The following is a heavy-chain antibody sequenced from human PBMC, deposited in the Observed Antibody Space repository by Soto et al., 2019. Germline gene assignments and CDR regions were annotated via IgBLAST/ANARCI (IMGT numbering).Heavy chain of an antibody. D-gene: IGHD1-1*01. CDR1: GDSVSSNSAA. J-gene: IGHJ6*02. V-gene: IGHV6-1*01. Sequence: PSQTLSLPCAISGDSVSSNSAAWNWIRQSPSRGLEWLGRTYYRSKWYNDYAVSVKSRITINPDTSKNQFSLQLNSVTPEDTAVYYCARVGPRYKQNYYYGMDVWGQGTTVTVSS. CDR2: TYYRSKWYN. CDR3: ARVGPRYKQNYYYGMDV.